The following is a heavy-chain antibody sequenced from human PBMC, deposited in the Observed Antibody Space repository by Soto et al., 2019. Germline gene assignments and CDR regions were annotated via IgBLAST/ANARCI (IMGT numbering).Heavy chain of an antibody. CDR2: ISHDGSNK. V-gene: IGHV3-30*18. Sequence: QVQLVESGGGVIQPGRSLKLSCGASGFTFSTYGVHWVRQAPGKGLEWVAVISHDGSNKYYAESVKGRFTISRDNSKNTLYLQMNSLKPEDTAVYYCANGYRSGWYYFDYWGQGTLVTVSS. D-gene: IGHD6-19*01. J-gene: IGHJ4*02. CDR3: ANGYRSGWYYFDY. CDR1: GFTFSTYG.